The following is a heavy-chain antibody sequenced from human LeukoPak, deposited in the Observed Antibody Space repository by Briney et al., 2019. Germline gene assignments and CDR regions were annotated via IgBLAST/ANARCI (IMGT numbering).Heavy chain of an antibody. CDR2: INAGNGNT. CDR1: GYTCTSYA. V-gene: IGHV1-3*01. CDR3: VREPGPRYGMDV. J-gene: IGHJ6*04. Sequence: ASVKVSCKASGYTCTSYAMHWVRQAPGQRLEWMGWINAGNGNTKYSQKFQGRVTITRDTSASIAYMELSSLRSEDTAVYYCVREPGPRYGMDVWGKGTTVTVSS.